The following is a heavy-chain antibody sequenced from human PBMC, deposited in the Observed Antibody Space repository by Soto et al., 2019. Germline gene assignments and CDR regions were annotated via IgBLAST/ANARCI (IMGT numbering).Heavy chain of an antibody. CDR3: ARNHDSPIPRYYYYFGMDV. Sequence: SVKVSCKASGGTFSSYAISWVRQAPGQGLEWMGGIIPIFGTANYAQKFQGRVTITADESTSTAYMELSSLRSEDTAVYYCARNHDSPIPRYYYYFGMDVWGQGTTVTV. D-gene: IGHD2-15*01. J-gene: IGHJ6*01. CDR1: GGTFSSYA. CDR2: IIPIFGTA. V-gene: IGHV1-69*13.